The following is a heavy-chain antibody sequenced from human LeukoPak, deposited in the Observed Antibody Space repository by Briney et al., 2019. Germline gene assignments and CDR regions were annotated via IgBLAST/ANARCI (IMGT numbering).Heavy chain of an antibody. CDR1: GGSISSYY. V-gene: IGHV4-59*01. Sequence: SETLSLTCTVSGGSISSYYWSWIRQPPGKGLEWIGYIYYSGSTNYNPSLKSRVTISVDTSKNQFSLKLSSVTAADTAVYYCARVLDIWSGYSYYFDYWGQGTLVTVSS. J-gene: IGHJ4*02. D-gene: IGHD3-3*01. CDR3: ARVLDIWSGYSYYFDY. CDR2: IYYSGST.